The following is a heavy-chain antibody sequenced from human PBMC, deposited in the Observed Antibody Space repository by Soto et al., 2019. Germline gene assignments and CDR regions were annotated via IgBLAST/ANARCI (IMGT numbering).Heavy chain of an antibody. CDR2: IKSKTDGGTT. Sequence: GGSLRLSCAASGFTFSNAWMSWVRQAPGKGLEWVGRIKSKTDGGTTDYAAPVKGRFTISRDDSKNTLYLQMNSLKTEDTAVYYGTTGGRGYSYGYHDAFDIWGQGTMVTVSS. V-gene: IGHV3-15*01. CDR1: GFTFSNAW. CDR3: TTGGRGYSYGYHDAFDI. J-gene: IGHJ3*02. D-gene: IGHD5-18*01.